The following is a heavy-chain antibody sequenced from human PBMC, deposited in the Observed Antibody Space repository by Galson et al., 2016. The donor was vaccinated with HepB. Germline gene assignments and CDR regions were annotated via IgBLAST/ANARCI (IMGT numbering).Heavy chain of an antibody. CDR1: GFTFNDYA. CDR3: VRVPFGDYASFADY. CDR2: ISHDGSKK. D-gene: IGHD4-17*01. Sequence: SLRLSCAASGFTFNDYAMLWVRQAPGKGLDWVAAISHDGSKKYYGDSVQGRLTISRDDSKSTVFLQMSSLRGDDTAVYYCVRVPFGDYASFADYWGQGTLVTVSS. V-gene: IGHV3-33*05. J-gene: IGHJ4*02.